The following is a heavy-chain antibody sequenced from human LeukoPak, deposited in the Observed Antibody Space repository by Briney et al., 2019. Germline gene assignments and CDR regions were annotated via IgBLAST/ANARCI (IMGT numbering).Heavy chain of an antibody. Sequence: GGSLRLSCAASGFTFSSYWMSWVRQAPGKGREWVANIKQDGSEKYYVDSVEGRFTISRDNAKNSLYLQMNSLRAEDTAVYYCAREMITFGGVIVNVYFDYWGQGTLVTVSS. D-gene: IGHD3-16*02. J-gene: IGHJ4*02. CDR3: AREMITFGGVIVNVYFDY. CDR2: IKQDGSEK. CDR1: GFTFSSYW. V-gene: IGHV3-7*01.